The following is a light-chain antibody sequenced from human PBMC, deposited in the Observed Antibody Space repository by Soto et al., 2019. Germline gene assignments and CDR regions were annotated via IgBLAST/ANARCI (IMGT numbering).Light chain of an antibody. Sequence: EFVLTQSPGTLSLSPGERATLSCRASQTVRNNYLAWYQQKPGQAPRLLIYDASSRATGIPDRFSGGGSGTDLTLTISRQEPDDFAVYYCQQVSSYPLTFGGGTKVEIK. J-gene: IGKJ4*01. CDR3: QQVSSYPLT. CDR2: DAS. CDR1: QTVRNNY. V-gene: IGKV3-20*01.